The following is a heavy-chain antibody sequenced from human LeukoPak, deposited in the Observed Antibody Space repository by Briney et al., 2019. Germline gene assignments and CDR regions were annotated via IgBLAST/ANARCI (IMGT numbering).Heavy chain of an antibody. CDR2: IYHSGST. CDR1: GGSISSGGYS. J-gene: IGHJ3*02. V-gene: IGHV4-30-2*03. CDR3: ARPLNDAFDI. Sequence: PSQTLSLTCAVSGGSISSGGYSWSWIRQPPGKGLEWIGYIYHSGSTYYNPSLKSRVTISVDTSKNQFSLKLSSVTAADTAVYYCARPLNDAFDIWGQGTMVTVSS.